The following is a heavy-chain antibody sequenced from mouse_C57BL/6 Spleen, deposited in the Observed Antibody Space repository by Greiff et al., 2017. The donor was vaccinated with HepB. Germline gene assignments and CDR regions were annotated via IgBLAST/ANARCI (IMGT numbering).Heavy chain of an antibody. J-gene: IGHJ3*01. CDR1: GYTFTSYW. D-gene: IGHD3-2*02. CDR3: ARGGDSSGHGRFAY. Sequence: QVQLKQPGAELVKPGASVKMSCKASGYTFTSYWITWVKQRPGQGLEWIGDIYPGSGSTNYNEKFKSKATLTVDTSSSTAYMQLSRLTSEDSAVYYCARGGDSSGHGRFAYWGQGTLVTVSA. CDR2: IYPGSGST. V-gene: IGHV1-55*01.